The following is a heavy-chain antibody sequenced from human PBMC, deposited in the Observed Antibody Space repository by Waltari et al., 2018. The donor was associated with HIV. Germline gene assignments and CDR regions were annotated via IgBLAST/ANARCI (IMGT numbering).Heavy chain of an antibody. CDR2: INSDGSST. J-gene: IGHJ4*02. Sequence: EVQLVESGGGLVQPGGYLRLYCAASGFTFSSYWMHWVRQAPGKGLVWVSRINSDGSSTSYADSVKGRFTISRDNAKNTLYLQMNSLRAEDTAVYYCANGNSGWELDYWGQGTLVIVPS. CDR1: GFTFSSYW. CDR3: ANGNSGWELDY. V-gene: IGHV3-74*01. D-gene: IGHD6-19*01.